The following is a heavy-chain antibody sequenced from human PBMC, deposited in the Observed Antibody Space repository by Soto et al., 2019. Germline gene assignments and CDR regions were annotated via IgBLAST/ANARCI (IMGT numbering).Heavy chain of an antibody. CDR1: GGTFSSYT. V-gene: IGHV1-69*02. D-gene: IGHD4-17*01. CDR3: ASHYGGGYYYYGMDV. Sequence: QVQLVQSGAEVKKPGSSVKVSCKASGGTFSSYTISWVRQAPGQGLEWMGRIIPILGIANYAQKFQGRVTITADKSTSTADMELSSLRSEDTAVYYCASHYGGGYYYYGMDVWGQGTTVTVSS. J-gene: IGHJ6*02. CDR2: IIPILGIA.